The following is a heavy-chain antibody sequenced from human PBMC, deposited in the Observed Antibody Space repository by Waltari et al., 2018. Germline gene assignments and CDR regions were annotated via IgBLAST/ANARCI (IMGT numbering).Heavy chain of an antibody. CDR3: ARDMPGSPRFDY. CDR1: GYTFTDYY. CDR2: INPNTGGT. J-gene: IGHJ4*02. Sequence: QVQLVQSGAEVKKPGASVKVSCKASGYTFTDYYLHWVRQTPGQGLEWMGWINPNTGGTNYEQKFLGRVTMTRDTSISTAYMELSRLRSDDTAVYYCARDMPGSPRFDYWGQGTLVTVSS. D-gene: IGHD2-15*01. V-gene: IGHV1-2*02.